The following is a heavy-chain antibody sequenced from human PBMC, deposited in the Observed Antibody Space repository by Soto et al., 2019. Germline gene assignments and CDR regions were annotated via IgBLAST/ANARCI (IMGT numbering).Heavy chain of an antibody. J-gene: IGHJ6*03. CDR1: GGTFSSHT. CDR3: AGGRVTGSFYFHYVVV. CDR2: IIPILGIA. V-gene: IGHV1-69*02. D-gene: IGHD2-21*02. Sequence: SVKVSCKASGGTFSSHTISWVRQAPGQGLEWMGRIIPILGIANYAQKFQGRVTITADKPTSTAYMELSSLRSEDTAVYYCAGGRVTGSFYFHYVVVRDKGASL.